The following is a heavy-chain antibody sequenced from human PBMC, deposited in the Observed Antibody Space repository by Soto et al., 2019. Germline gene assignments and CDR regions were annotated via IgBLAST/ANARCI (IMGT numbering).Heavy chain of an antibody. CDR2: INPSGGST. D-gene: IGHD2-15*01. CDR3: ARSLYCSGGSCYGYYYYGMDV. Sequence: ASVKVSCKASGYTFTSYYMHWVRQAPGQGLEWMGIINPSGGSTSYAQKFQGRVTMTRDTSTSTVYMELSSLRSEDTAVYYCARSLYCSGGSCYGYYYYGMDVWGQGTTVTSP. V-gene: IGHV1-46*03. CDR1: GYTFTSYY. J-gene: IGHJ6*02.